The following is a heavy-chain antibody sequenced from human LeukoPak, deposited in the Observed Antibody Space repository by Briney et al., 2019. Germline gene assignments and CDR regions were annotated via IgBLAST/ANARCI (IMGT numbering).Heavy chain of an antibody. CDR3: ARGDSGN. CDR1: GYTFSDYY. Sequence: ASVKVSCKASGYTFSDYYMHGVRQAPGQGHEWMGWINPNSGGTNYAQKFQGRVTMTRDTSISTAYMELSRLRSDDTAVYYCARGDSGNWGERTLVTVSS. CDR2: INPNSGGT. D-gene: IGHD1-26*01. J-gene: IGHJ4*02. V-gene: IGHV1-2*02.